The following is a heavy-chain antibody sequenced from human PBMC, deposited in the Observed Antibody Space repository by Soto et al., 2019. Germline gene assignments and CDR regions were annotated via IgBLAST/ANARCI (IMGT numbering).Heavy chain of an antibody. Sequence: QVQLVQSGAEVKKPGSSVKVSCKASGGTFSSYAISWVRQAPGQGLEWMGGIIPIFGTANYEQNFQGRVTXTXXESTSSAYMELSGMRSEDTVVYYRAGVGSNGGEYYWGPRSLVTV. CDR1: GGTFSSYA. V-gene: IGHV1-69*12. CDR2: IIPIFGTA. D-gene: IGHD1-1*01. J-gene: IGHJ4*02. CDR3: AGVGSNGGEYY.